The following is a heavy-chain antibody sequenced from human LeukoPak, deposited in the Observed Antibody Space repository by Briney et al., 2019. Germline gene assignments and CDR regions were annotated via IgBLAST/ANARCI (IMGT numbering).Heavy chain of an antibody. Sequence: GGSLRLSCAASGFTLSTSGMHWVRQAPGKGLEWVAFIRFDGSNKYYADSVKGRFTISRDNSKNALYLQMNSLRAEDTAVYYCAIHRGYTSSFDYWGQGTLVTVSS. J-gene: IGHJ4*02. CDR1: GFTLSTSG. D-gene: IGHD6-19*01. V-gene: IGHV3-30*02. CDR2: IRFDGSNK. CDR3: AIHRGYTSSFDY.